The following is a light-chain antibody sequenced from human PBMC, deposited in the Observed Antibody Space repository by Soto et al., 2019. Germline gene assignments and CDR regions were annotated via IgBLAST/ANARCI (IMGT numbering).Light chain of an antibody. V-gene: IGKV3-15*01. CDR2: DVS. J-gene: IGKJ5*01. Sequence: PAPLSVSPGERATLSCRAGQGVTANFAWYQQKSGQSPRLLIYDVSIRATGVPARFSATGSETDFTLTISGLQSEDSAVYFCQQYNNWPFSFGQGTRLEIK. CDR3: QQYNNWPFS. CDR1: QGVTAN.